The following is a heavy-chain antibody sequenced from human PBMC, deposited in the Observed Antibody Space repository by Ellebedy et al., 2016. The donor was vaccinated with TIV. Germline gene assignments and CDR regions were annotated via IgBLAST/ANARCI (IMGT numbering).Heavy chain of an antibody. CDR1: GFTFSSYA. CDR3: AKLKGSGWYRWYFDL. V-gene: IGHV3-23*01. Sequence: GESLKISCAASGFTFSSYAMCWVRQAPGKGLEWVSTISGSGGSTYYADSVKGRFTISRDNSRNTLYLQMNSLRVEDTAVYYCAKLKGSGWYRWYFDLWGRGTLVSVSS. J-gene: IGHJ2*01. D-gene: IGHD6-19*01. CDR2: ISGSGGST.